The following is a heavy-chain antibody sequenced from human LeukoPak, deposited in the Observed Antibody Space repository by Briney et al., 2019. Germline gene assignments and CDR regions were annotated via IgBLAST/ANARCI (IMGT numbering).Heavy chain of an antibody. CDR2: IRSKAYGATP. CDR1: GFTFGDYA. D-gene: IGHD6-6*01. Sequence: GGSLRLSCTASGFTFGDYAMNWVRQAPGRGLEWVGFIRSKAYGATPEYAASLKGRFTISRDDSNSVAYPQMNSLKTEDTAVYFCARSYLAGRPENFDYWGQGALVTVSS. CDR3: ARSYLAGRPENFDY. J-gene: IGHJ4*02. V-gene: IGHV3-49*04.